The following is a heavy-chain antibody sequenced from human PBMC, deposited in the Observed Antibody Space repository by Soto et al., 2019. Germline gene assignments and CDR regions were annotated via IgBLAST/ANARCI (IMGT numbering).Heavy chain of an antibody. Sequence: EVQLLESGGGLVQPGGSLRLSCAASGFTFINYAMIWVRQATGKGLEWVSTISGGGDGTYYADSVKGHFTISRDNSKNTRYLQMNSLRAEDTAIYYCAKKGLGSLKTFCSNSDCHYAFDLWGQGTVVTVSS. CDR1: GFTFINYA. V-gene: IGHV3-23*01. D-gene: IGHD2-8*01. CDR3: AKKGLGSLKTFCSNSDCHYAFDL. J-gene: IGHJ3*01. CDR2: ISGGGDGT.